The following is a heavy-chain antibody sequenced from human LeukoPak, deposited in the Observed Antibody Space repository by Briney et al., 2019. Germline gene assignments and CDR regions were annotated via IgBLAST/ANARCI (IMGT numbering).Heavy chain of an antibody. CDR1: GFIFSNYW. V-gene: IGHV3-48*01. CDR3: ARDLSSSDRGVFWFDP. D-gene: IGHD6-6*01. Sequence: GGSLRLSCATSGFIFSNYWMSWVRQAPGKGLEWVSYISSSSSTIYYADSVKGRFTISRDNAKNSLYLQMNSLRAEDTAVYYCARDLSSSDRGVFWFDPWGQGTLVTVSS. J-gene: IGHJ5*02. CDR2: ISSSSSTI.